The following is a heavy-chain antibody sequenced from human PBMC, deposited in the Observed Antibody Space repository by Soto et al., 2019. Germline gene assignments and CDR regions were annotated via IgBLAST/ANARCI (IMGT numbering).Heavy chain of an antibody. CDR2: INPNSGGT. J-gene: IGHJ4*02. CDR1: GYTFTGYY. Sequence: ASVKVSCKASGYTFTGYYMHWVRQAPGQGLEWMGWINPNSGGTNYAQKFQGWVTMTRDTSISTAYMELSRLRSDDTAVYYCARAPIMITFGGVIADSYYFDYWGQGTLVTVSS. D-gene: IGHD3-16*02. V-gene: IGHV1-2*04. CDR3: ARAPIMITFGGVIADSYYFDY.